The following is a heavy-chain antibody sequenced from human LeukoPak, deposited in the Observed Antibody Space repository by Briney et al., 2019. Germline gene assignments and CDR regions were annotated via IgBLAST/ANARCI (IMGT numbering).Heavy chain of an antibody. V-gene: IGHV3-21*01. CDR1: GFTFSSYS. D-gene: IGHD3-9*01. Sequence: PGGSLRLSCAASGFTFSSYSMNWVRQAPGKGLEWVSSISSSSSYIYYADSVKGRFTISRDNAKNSLYLRMNSLRAEDTAVYYCARALGGYHTLTGQDYWGQGTLVTVSS. J-gene: IGHJ4*02. CDR2: ISSSSSYI. CDR3: ARALGGYHTLTGQDY.